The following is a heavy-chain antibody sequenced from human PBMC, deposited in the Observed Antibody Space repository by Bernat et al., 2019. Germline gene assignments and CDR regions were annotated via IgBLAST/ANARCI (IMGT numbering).Heavy chain of an antibody. D-gene: IGHD7-27*01. CDR1: GFTFSSYA. CDR2: ISYDGSNK. CDR3: ARDRDTGGFDY. V-gene: IGHV3-30-3*01. Sequence: QVQLVESGGGVVQPGRSLRLSCAASGFTFSSYAMHWVRQASGKGLEWVAVISYDGSNKYYADSVKGRFTISRDNSKNTLYLQMNSLRAEDTAVYYCARDRDTGGFDYWGQGTLVTVSS. J-gene: IGHJ4*02.